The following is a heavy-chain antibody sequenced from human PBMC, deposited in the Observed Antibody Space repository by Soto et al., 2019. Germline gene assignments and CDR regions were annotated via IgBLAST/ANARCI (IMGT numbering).Heavy chain of an antibody. Sequence: QVQLVQSGAEVRKPGSSVKVSCKASGGTFSSNHFSWVRQAPGQGLECMGGITPILDIAFYGQKFQGRVTITADESTSTVYMELSSLRFEDTAVYYCAADGTSGSYVGVQYSEYLGQGTLVTVSS. J-gene: IGHJ4*02. CDR2: ITPILDIA. CDR1: GGTFSSNH. D-gene: IGHD3-16*01. CDR3: AADGTSGSYVGVQYSEY. V-gene: IGHV1-69*01.